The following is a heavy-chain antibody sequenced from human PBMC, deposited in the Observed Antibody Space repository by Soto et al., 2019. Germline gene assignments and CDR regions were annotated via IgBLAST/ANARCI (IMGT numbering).Heavy chain of an antibody. J-gene: IGHJ6*02. D-gene: IGHD2-8*01. V-gene: IGHV4-30-4*01. CDR2: IYYSGST. CDR1: GCSINSGDYY. Sequence: QVQLQESGPGLVKPSQTLSLTCTVSGCSINSGDYYWIWIRQPPGKGLEWIGYIYYSGSTYYNPSRKSRVTMSVDMSKNQFSLKVNSVTAADTAMYYCARERCTNGVCYAMDVWGQGTMVTVSS. CDR3: ARERCTNGVCYAMDV.